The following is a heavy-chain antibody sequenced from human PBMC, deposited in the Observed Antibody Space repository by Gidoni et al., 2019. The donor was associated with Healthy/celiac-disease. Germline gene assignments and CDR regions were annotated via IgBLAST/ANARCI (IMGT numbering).Heavy chain of an antibody. CDR3: ARITMIARGEDY. V-gene: IGHV3-53*02. CDR1: VFTVSSKY. CDR2: IYSGGST. J-gene: IGHJ4*02. D-gene: IGHD3-22*01. Sequence: EVQLVETGGGLLQPGGSLRLSCAASVFTVSSKYMSWVRQAPGKGLDWVSVIYSGGSTYYADSVKGRFTISRDNSKNTLYLQMNSLRAEDTAVYYCARITMIARGEDYWGQGTLVTVSS.